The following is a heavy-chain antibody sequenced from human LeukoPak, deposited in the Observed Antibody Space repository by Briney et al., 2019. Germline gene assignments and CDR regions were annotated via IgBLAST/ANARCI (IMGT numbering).Heavy chain of an antibody. V-gene: IGHV3-21*01. D-gene: IGHD3-22*01. CDR3: ARSITMIVVVTSGHFDY. Sequence: PGGSLRLSCAASGFTFSNYSMNWVRQAPGKGLEWVSSISSSSSYIYYADSVKGRFTISRDNAKNSLYLQMNSLRAEDTAVYYCARSITMIVVVTSGHFDYWGQGTLVTVSS. CDR2: ISSSSSYI. J-gene: IGHJ4*02. CDR1: GFTFSNYS.